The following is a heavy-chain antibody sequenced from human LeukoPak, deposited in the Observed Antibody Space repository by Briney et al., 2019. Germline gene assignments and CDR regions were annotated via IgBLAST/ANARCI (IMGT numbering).Heavy chain of an antibody. J-gene: IGHJ4*02. CDR1: GFTFSTYD. V-gene: IGHV3-23*01. D-gene: IGHD2-2*03. CDR2: ISGSGAST. CDR3: AMDRGF. Sequence: PGGSLRLSCAASGFTFSTYDMTWVRQAPGKGLEWASTISGSGASTYYADSVKGRFTISRDNSRSTLYLQMNSLRADDTAVYYCAMDRGFWGQGTPVTVSS.